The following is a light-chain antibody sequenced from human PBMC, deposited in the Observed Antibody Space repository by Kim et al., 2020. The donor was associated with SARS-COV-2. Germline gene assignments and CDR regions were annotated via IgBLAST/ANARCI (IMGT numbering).Light chain of an antibody. V-gene: IGLV1-40*01. CDR1: STNIRGSYY. Sequence: RGTITSSGGSTNIRGSYYVYWYQQLPGTAPKLLIYSNNKRPSGVPDRFSGSKSGTSASLAITGLRAEDEADYYCQSYDGSLSGVVFGGGTKLTVL. CDR3: QSYDGSLSGVV. CDR2: SNN. J-gene: IGLJ2*01.